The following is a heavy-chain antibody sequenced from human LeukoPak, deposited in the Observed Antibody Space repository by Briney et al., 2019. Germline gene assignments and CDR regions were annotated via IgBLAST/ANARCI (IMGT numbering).Heavy chain of an antibody. CDR3: TFSSYGDHVGVDAFDI. CDR1: GFTFSTYW. CDR2: INRDGRST. Sequence: GVSLRLSCAASGFTFSTYWMHWVRQAPGKGLVWVSRINRDGRSTGYADSVKGRFTISRDNAKNTVYLQMNSLSAEDTSMYYCTFSSYGDHVGVDAFDIWGQGTMVTVSS. D-gene: IGHD4-17*01. V-gene: IGHV3-74*01. J-gene: IGHJ3*02.